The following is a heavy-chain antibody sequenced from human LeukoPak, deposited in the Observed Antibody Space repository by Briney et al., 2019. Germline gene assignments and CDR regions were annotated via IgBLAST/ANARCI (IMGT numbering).Heavy chain of an antibody. CDR3: ARAAYGSGSYFYSFDY. CDR1: GGSISSYY. V-gene: IGHV4-59*01. J-gene: IGHJ4*02. D-gene: IGHD3-10*01. CDR2: IYYSGST. Sequence: SETLSLTCTVSGGSISSYYWSWIRQPPGKGLGWIGYIYYSGSTNYNPSLKSRVTISVDTSKNQFSLKLSSVTAADTAVYYCARAAYGSGSYFYSFDYWGQGTLVTVSS.